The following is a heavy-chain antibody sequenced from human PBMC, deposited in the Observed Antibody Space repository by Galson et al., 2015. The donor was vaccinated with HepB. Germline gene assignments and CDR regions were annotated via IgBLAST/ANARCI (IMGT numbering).Heavy chain of an antibody. J-gene: IGHJ4*02. CDR1: GFTFSSYG. D-gene: IGHD1-26*01. Sequence: SLRLSCAASGFTFSSYGMHWVRQAPGKGLEWVAVISYDGSNKYYADSVKGRFTISRDNSKNTLYLQMNSLRAEDTAVYYCAKDNKDRSKIRVGATVDYWGQGTLVTVSS. V-gene: IGHV3-30*18. CDR2: ISYDGSNK. CDR3: AKDNKDRSKIRVGATVDY.